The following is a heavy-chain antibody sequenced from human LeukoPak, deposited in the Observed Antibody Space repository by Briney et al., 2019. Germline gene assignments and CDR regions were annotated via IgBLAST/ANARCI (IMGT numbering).Heavy chain of an antibody. CDR3: ARDSDTPPSYDFWSGYYGGLYYFDY. CDR2: ISAYNGNT. CDR1: GYTFTSYG. J-gene: IGHJ4*02. D-gene: IGHD3-3*01. V-gene: IGHV1-18*01. Sequence: GASVKVSCKASGYTFTSYGISWVRQAPGQGLEWMGWISAYNGNTNYAQKLQGRVTMTTDTSTSTAYMELRSLRSDDTAVYYCARDSDTPPSYDFWSGYYGGLYYFDYWGQGTLVTVSS.